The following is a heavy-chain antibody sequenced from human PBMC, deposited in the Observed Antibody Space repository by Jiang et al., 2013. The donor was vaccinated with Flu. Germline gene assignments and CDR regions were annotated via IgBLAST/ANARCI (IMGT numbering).Heavy chain of an antibody. CDR2: TYYRSKWYN. CDR3: ARGREKRIAARAGADFDY. Sequence: QTLSLTCAISGDSVSSNSAAWNWIRQSPSRGLEWLGRTYYRSKWYNDYAVSVKSRITINPDTSKNQFSLQLNSVTPEDTAVYYCARGREKRIAARAGADFDYWGQGTLVTVSS. D-gene: IGHD6-6*01. CDR1: GDSVSSNSAA. J-gene: IGHJ4*02. V-gene: IGHV6-1*01.